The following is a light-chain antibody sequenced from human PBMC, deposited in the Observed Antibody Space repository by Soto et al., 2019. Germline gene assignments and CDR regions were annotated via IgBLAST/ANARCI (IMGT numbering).Light chain of an antibody. CDR1: QTINRNY. Sequence: EIVLTQSPGTLSLSPGERATLSCRASQTINRNYFAWYQQKPGQPLRLLIYAATSRATGIPDRFSGSGSGTDFTLTISRLEPEDFAVYYCQQYGSTPPTFGQGTKLEIK. J-gene: IGKJ2*01. V-gene: IGKV3-20*01. CDR2: AAT. CDR3: QQYGSTPPT.